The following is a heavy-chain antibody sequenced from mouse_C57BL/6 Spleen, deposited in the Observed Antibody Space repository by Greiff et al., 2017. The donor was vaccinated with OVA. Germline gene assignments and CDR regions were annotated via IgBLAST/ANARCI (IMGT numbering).Heavy chain of an antibody. J-gene: IGHJ3*01. CDR3: ARHEGQQLRLIAWFAY. Sequence: VQLQQQSGAELVKPGASVKLSCKASGYTFTEYTIHWVKQRSGQGLEWIGWFYPGSGSIKYNEKFKDKATLTADKSSSTVYMELSRLTSEDSAVYFCARHEGQQLRLIAWFAYWGQGTLVTVSA. D-gene: IGHD3-2*02. CDR1: GYTFTEYT. CDR2: FYPGSGSI. V-gene: IGHV1-62-2*01.